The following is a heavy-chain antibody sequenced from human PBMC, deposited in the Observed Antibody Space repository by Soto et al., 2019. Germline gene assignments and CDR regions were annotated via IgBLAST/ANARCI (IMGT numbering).Heavy chain of an antibody. CDR3: ATDSDDGDYNAFDI. CDR1: GYTLTELS. J-gene: IGHJ3*02. Sequence: ASVKVSCKVSGYTLTELSMHWVRQAPGKGLEWMGGFDPEDGETIYAQKFQGRVNMTEDTSTDTAYMELSSLRSEDTAVYYFATDSDDGDYNAFDIWGQGTMVTVSS. V-gene: IGHV1-24*01. D-gene: IGHD4-17*01. CDR2: FDPEDGET.